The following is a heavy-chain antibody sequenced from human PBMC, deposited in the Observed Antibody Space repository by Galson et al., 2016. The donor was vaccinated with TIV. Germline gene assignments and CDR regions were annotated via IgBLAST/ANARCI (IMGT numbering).Heavy chain of an antibody. D-gene: IGHD5-12*01. Sequence: SLRLSCAASGFTFSNYWMHWVRQAPGKGLEWVSSISGSGLSTYYTDSVKGRFTISRDNSKNTLYLQMNSLRAEDTAIYYCAKGERQYRGYDWGFDYWGQGALVTVSS. V-gene: IGHV3-23*01. J-gene: IGHJ4*02. CDR3: AKGERQYRGYDWGFDY. CDR1: GFTFSNYW. CDR2: ISGSGLST.